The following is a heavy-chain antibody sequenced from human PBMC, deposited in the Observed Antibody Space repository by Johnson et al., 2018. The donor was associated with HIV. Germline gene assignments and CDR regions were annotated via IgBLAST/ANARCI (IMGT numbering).Heavy chain of an antibody. Sequence: VQLVESGGGVVQPGGSLRLSCAASGFTFTSYDMHWVRQATGKGLDWISAIGTAGDTFYPGSVKGRFTISRDNAKNSLYLQMNSLSPGDTAVYYCAKDRGRPGTPAAFDIWGQGTMVTVSS. J-gene: IGHJ3*02. D-gene: IGHD3-16*01. CDR2: IGTAGDT. CDR1: GFTFTSYD. V-gene: IGHV3-13*01. CDR3: AKDRGRPGTPAAFDI.